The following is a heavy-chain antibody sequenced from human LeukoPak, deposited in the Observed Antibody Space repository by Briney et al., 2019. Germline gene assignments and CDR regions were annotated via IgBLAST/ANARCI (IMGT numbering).Heavy chain of an antibody. CDR1: GGSINSTSYY. CDR2: IYYSGTT. CDR3: ARRAYDILTGYYNVDY. D-gene: IGHD3-9*01. Sequence: PETLSLTCTVSGGSINSTSYYWGWVRQPPGKGLEWIRSIYYSGTTYNNPSLQSRVTISVDTSKNQFSLKLSSVTAADTTVYYCARRAYDILTGYYNVDYWGQGTLVTVSS. V-gene: IGHV4-39*01. J-gene: IGHJ4*02.